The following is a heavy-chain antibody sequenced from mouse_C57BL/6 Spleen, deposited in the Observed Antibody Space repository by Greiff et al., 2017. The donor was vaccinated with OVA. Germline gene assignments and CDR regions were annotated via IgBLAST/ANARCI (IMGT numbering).Heavy chain of an antibody. J-gene: IGHJ4*01. D-gene: IGHD1-1*01. CDR2: ISSGGSYT. CDR3: ARRGLLREAMDY. V-gene: IGHV5-6*02. Sequence: EVKLMESGGDLVKPGGSLKLSCAASGFTFSSYGMSWVRQTPDKRLEWVATISSGGSYTYYPDSVKGRFTISRDNAKNTLYLQMSSLKSEDTAMYYCARRGLLREAMDYWGQGTSVTVSS. CDR1: GFTFSSYG.